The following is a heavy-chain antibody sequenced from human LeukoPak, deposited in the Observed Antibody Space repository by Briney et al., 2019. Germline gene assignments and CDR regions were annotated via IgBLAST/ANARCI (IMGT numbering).Heavy chain of an antibody. J-gene: IGHJ5*02. Sequence: GGSLRLSCAASGFTFSSHRMHWVRQAPGKGLVWFSRIISDGSSTTYADAVKGRFTISRDNAKNTVYLQMNSLRVEDTAVYYCARDLGYHDSSGYLNWFDPWGQGTLVTVSS. V-gene: IGHV3-74*01. CDR1: GFTFSSHR. CDR3: ARDLGYHDSSGYLNWFDP. D-gene: IGHD3-22*01. CDR2: IISDGSST.